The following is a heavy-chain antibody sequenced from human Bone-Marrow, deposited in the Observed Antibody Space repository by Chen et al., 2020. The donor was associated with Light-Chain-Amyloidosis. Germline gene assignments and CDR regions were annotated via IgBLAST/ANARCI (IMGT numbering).Heavy chain of an antibody. CDR1: DGSINSGDYY. Sequence: QLQLQESGPGLVKPSETLSLTCTVSDGSINSGDYYWGWLRQSPGQGLEWIGSIYYSGAAFYNPSLRSRVTISLDTSKNLLSLRLTSVTAADTAVYYCSIRIAVPGANEETWGQGTLVTVSS. CDR2: IYYSGAA. D-gene: IGHD6-19*01. V-gene: IGHV4-39*02. J-gene: IGHJ5*02. CDR3: SIRIAVPGANEET.